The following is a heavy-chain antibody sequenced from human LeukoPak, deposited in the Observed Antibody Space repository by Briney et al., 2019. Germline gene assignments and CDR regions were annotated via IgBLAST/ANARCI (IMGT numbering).Heavy chain of an antibody. CDR3: ARERKRDFWSGYYKNYYYYYMDV. Sequence: SVTLSLTCAVYGGSFSGYYWSWIRQPPGKGLEWIGEINHSGSTHYNPSLKSRVTISVDTSKNQFSLKLSSVTAADTAVYYCARERKRDFWSGYYKNYYYYYMDVWGKGTTVTVSS. J-gene: IGHJ6*03. D-gene: IGHD3-3*01. CDR1: GGSFSGYY. V-gene: IGHV4-34*01. CDR2: INHSGST.